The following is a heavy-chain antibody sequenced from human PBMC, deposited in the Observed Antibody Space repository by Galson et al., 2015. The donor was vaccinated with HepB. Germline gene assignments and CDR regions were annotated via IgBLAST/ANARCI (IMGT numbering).Heavy chain of an antibody. CDR3: ARGGEYFDN. V-gene: IGHV1-3*01. CDR2: INAGNGNT. CDR1: GYTFTTSA. Sequence: SVKVSCKASGYTFTTSAIHWVRQAPGQRLEWMGWINAGNGNTKYPQKFQGRVTIARDTSASTASMELSSLRSEDTAVYYCARGGEYFDNWGQGTLVSVSS. J-gene: IGHJ4*02. D-gene: IGHD4-17*01.